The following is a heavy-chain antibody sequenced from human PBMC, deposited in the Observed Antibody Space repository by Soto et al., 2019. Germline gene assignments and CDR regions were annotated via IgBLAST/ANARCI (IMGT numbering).Heavy chain of an antibody. CDR2: IYYSGST. Sequence: SETLSLICTVSGGSISNYYWSWIRQPPGKRLEWIGYIYYSGSTNYNPSLKSRVTISLDTSKNQFSLKLSSVTAADTAVYYCARLGGGTTSVYYYYMDVWGKGTTVTVSS. V-gene: IGHV4-59*01. CDR1: GGSISNYY. D-gene: IGHD1-26*01. J-gene: IGHJ6*03. CDR3: ARLGGGTTSVYYYYMDV.